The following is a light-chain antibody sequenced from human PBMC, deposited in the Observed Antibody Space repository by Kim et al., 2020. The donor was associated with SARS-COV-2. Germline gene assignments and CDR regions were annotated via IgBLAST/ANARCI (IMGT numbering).Light chain of an antibody. Sequence: SYELTQPPSVSVAPGQTARITCGGDNIGSESVHWDQQKPGQAPVLVIYYDSARPSGIPERFSGSNSGNTATLTISRVEAGDEADYYCHLWNSSSDHVVFG. CDR1: NIGSES. V-gene: IGLV3-21*04. CDR3: HLWNSSSDHVV. J-gene: IGLJ2*01. CDR2: YDS.